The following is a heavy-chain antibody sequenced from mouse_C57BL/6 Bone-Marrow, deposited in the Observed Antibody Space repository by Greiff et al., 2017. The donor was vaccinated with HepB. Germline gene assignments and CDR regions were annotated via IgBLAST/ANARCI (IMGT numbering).Heavy chain of an antibody. CDR1: GYTFTSYG. D-gene: IGHD2-3*01. J-gene: IGHJ3*01. Sequence: VQLQQSGAELARPGASVKLSCKASGYTFTSYGISWVKQRTGQGLEWIGEIYPRSGNTYYNEKFKGKATLTADKSSSTAYMELRSLTSEDSAVYFCARRWLLLPPFAYWGQGTLVTVSA. CDR2: IYPRSGNT. V-gene: IGHV1-81*01. CDR3: ARRWLLLPPFAY.